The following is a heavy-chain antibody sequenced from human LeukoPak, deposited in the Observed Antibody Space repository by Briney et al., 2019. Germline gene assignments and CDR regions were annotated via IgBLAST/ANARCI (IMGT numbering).Heavy chain of an antibody. V-gene: IGHV4-59*01. CDR2: IYYSGST. D-gene: IGHD3-10*01. CDR1: GGSISGYY. CDR3: ARGVREKNRGFLLYYYYYYMDV. Sequence: SETLPLTCTVSGGSISGYYWSWIRQPPGKGLEWIGYIYYSGSTNYNPSLKSRVTISVDTSKIQFSLNLSSVTAADTAVYYCARGVREKNRGFLLYYYYYYMDVWGKGTTVTISS. J-gene: IGHJ6*03.